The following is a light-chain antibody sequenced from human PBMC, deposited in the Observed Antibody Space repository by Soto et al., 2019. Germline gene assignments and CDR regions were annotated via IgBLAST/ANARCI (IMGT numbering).Light chain of an antibody. J-gene: IGKJ1*01. CDR2: HVS. CDR3: QQYHDWPRT. V-gene: IGKV3D-15*01. CDR1: QSISGN. Sequence: EIVMTQSPATLSVSPGDRATISCRASQSISGNLAWYQQKPGQGPRLLIYHVSTRTTGTPATFSGSASGTEFTLTIRSLQSEDFAVYFCQQYHDWPRTFGQGTRG.